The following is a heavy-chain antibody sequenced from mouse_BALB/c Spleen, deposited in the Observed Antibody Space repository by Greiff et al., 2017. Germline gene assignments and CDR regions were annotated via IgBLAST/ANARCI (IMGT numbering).Heavy chain of an antibody. Sequence: VQLQESGPELVKPGASVRISCKASGYTFTSYYIHWVKQRPGQGLEWIGWIYPGNVNTKYNEKFKGKATLTADKSSSTAYMQLSSLTSEDSAVYFCAREGDYYGKDYWGQGTTLTVSS. CDR3: AREGDYYGKDY. CDR1: GYTFTSYY. J-gene: IGHJ2*01. D-gene: IGHD1-1*01. CDR2: IYPGNVNT. V-gene: IGHV1S56*01.